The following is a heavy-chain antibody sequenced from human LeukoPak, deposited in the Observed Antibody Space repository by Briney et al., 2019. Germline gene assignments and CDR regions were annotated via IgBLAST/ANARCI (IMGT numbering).Heavy chain of an antibody. CDR3: ARFVLRGTATVTTNHDD. J-gene: IGHJ4*02. D-gene: IGHD4-17*01. CDR2: SSAYNGHT. Sequence: ASVKVSWKAAGYTFTRYGVSWVRQAPGQGLEWKGWSSAYNGHTNYAQKLPGRVTMTTDTSTSTAYMEVRSLRSDDTAVYDCARFVLRGTATVTTNHDDWGQGTLVTVSS. V-gene: IGHV1-18*04. CDR1: GYTFTRYG.